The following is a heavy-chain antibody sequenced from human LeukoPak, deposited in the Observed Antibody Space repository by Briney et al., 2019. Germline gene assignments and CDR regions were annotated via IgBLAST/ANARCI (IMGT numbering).Heavy chain of an antibody. Sequence: SETLSLTCTVSGGSISSYYWSWIRQPPGKGLEWIGYIYYSGSTNYNPSLKSRVTISVDTSKNQFSLKLSSVTAADTAVYYCAGTSADGYNLIWGLGTLVTVSS. CDR1: GGSISSYY. CDR3: AGTSADGYNLI. D-gene: IGHD5-24*01. CDR2: IYYSGST. V-gene: IGHV4-59*08. J-gene: IGHJ4*02.